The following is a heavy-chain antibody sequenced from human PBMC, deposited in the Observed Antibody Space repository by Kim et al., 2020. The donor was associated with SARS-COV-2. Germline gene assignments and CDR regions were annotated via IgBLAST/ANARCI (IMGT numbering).Heavy chain of an antibody. CDR1: GGSVSSGSYY. CDR3: ARWFRESLYAFDI. V-gene: IGHV4-61*01. D-gene: IGHD3-10*01. J-gene: IGHJ3*02. Sequence: SETLSLTCTVSGGSVSSGSYYWSWIRQPPGKGREWIGYIYYSGSTNYNPSLKSRVTISVDTSKNQFSLKLSSVTAADTAVYYGARWFRESLYAFDIWGQG. CDR2: IYYSGST.